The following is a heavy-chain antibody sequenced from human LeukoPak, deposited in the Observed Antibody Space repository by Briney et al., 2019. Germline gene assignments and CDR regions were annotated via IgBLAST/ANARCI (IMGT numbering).Heavy chain of an antibody. J-gene: IGHJ4*02. CDR3: AKDSNPGYYYDSSGPDY. V-gene: IGHV3-9*01. CDR2: ISWNSGSI. CDR1: GFTFDDYA. Sequence: PGRSLRLSCAASGFTFDDYAMHWVQQAPGKGLEWVSGISWNSGSIGYADSVKGRFTISRDNAKNSLYLQMNSLRAEDTALYYCAKDSNPGYYYDSSGPDYWGQGTLVTVSS. D-gene: IGHD3-22*01.